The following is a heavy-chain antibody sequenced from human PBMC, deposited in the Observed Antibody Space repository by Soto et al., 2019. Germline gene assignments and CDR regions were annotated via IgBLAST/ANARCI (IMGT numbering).Heavy chain of an antibody. D-gene: IGHD4-17*01. Sequence: PSETLSLTCTVSGGSISSGGYYWSWIRQHPGKGLEWIGYIYYSGSTYYNPSLKSRVTISVDTSKTQFSLQLSSVTAADTAVYYCARGALRGNYYYGMDVWGQGTTVTVSS. CDR3: ARGALRGNYYYGMDV. J-gene: IGHJ6*01. CDR1: GGSISSGGYY. V-gene: IGHV4-31*03. CDR2: IYYSGST.